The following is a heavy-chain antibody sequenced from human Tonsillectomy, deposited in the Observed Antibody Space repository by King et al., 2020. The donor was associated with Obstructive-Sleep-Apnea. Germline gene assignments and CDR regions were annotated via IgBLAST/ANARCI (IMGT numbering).Heavy chain of an antibody. Sequence: QLVQSGADVKEPGASVKVSCKTSGYTFTSSYMHWVRQAPGQGLEWMGIINLNGGSTTYAPRFRGRVTMTRDTSTSTVYMDLLSLRFEDTAVYYCTRGDQLLSSFDYWGQGTLVTVSS. CDR3: TRGDQLLSSFDY. CDR1: GYTFTSSY. CDR2: INLNGGST. D-gene: IGHD3-22*01. V-gene: IGHV1-46*01. J-gene: IGHJ4*02.